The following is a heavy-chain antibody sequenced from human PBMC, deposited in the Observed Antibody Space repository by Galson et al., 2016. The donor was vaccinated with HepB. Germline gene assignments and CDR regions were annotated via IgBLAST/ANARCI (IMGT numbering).Heavy chain of an antibody. CDR1: GGSISSGDYY. CDR2: IYHSGST. D-gene: IGHD3-22*01. J-gene: IGHJ4*02. Sequence: LSLTCTVSGGSISSGDYYWSWIRQHPGKGLEWIGYIYHSGSTYYNPSLKSRVTISVDTSKNQFSLKLSSVTAADTAVYYCARKWSYYYDNSGYYWGEMRGSHFDYWGQGTLVTVSS. CDR3: ARKWSYYYDNSGYYWGEMRGSHFDY. V-gene: IGHV4-31*03.